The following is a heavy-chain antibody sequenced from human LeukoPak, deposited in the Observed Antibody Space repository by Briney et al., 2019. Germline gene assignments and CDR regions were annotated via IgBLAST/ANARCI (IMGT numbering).Heavy chain of an antibody. CDR3: ARNGGWSAFDI. Sequence: SETLSLTCTVSGGSISSYHWSWIRQPPGRGLEWIGYIYYSGITNYNPSLKSRVTISVDTSKNQFSLKLSSVTAADTAVYYCARNGGWSAFDIWGQGTMVTVSS. D-gene: IGHD2-8*01. V-gene: IGHV4-59*01. CDR1: GGSISSYH. CDR2: IYYSGIT. J-gene: IGHJ3*02.